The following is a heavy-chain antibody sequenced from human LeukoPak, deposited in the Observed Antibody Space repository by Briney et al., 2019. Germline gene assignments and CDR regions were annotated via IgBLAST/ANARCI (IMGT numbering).Heavy chain of an antibody. CDR3: GRHARMGATQSNFDY. Sequence: GESLQISWKGSGYSFSTYWIGWVRQMPGKGLEWMGIIYPGDSDTRYNPSFQGQVTISADKSTSTAYLQWSSLKASDTAIYYCGRHARMGATQSNFDYWGQGTLVTVSS. CDR1: GYSFSTYW. J-gene: IGHJ4*02. V-gene: IGHV5-51*01. D-gene: IGHD1-26*01. CDR2: IYPGDSDT.